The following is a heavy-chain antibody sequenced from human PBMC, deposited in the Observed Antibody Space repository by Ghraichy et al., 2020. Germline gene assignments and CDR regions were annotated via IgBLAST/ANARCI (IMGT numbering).Heavy chain of an antibody. CDR2: ISCSRSYI. D-gene: IGHD3-10*01. V-gene: IGHV3-21*01. Sequence: LSLTCAASGFTFSDYTLNWVRQAPGKGLEWVSSISCSRSYIFYADSVKGRFTISRDNSKNSVFLQMNSLRAEDTAIYYCARDRNFYGSGNDLHPSTFDYWGQGILVTVSS. CDR3: ARDRNFYGSGNDLHPSTFDY. J-gene: IGHJ4*02. CDR1: GFTFSDYT.